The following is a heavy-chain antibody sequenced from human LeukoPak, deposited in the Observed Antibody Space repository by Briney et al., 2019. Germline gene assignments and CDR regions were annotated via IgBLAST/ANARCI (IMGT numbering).Heavy chain of an antibody. D-gene: IGHD6-19*01. V-gene: IGHV1-69*13. CDR3: ARSYPGGIAVGYYYYGMDV. Sequence: ASVKVSCKASGGTFSSYAISWVRQAPGQGLEWMGGIIPIFGTANYAQKFQGRVTITADESTSTAYVELSSLRSEDTAVYYCARSYPGGIAVGYYYYGMDVWGQGTTVTVSS. J-gene: IGHJ6*02. CDR1: GGTFSSYA. CDR2: IIPIFGTA.